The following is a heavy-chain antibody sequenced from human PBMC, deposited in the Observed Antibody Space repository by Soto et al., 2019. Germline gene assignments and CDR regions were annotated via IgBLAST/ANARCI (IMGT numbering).Heavy chain of an antibody. J-gene: IGHJ6*02. V-gene: IGHV1-69*05. CDR3: ASHSGSSPEGRYYYGMDD. CDR2: IIPIFGTA. D-gene: IGHD1-26*01. CDR1: GGTFSSYA. Sequence: QVQLVQSGAEVKKPGSSVKVSCKASGGTFSSYAISWVRQAPGQGLEWMGGIIPIFGTADYAQKFQGRVTITPDESTSTAYMELSSLRSEDTAVYYCASHSGSSPEGRYYYGMDDWGQGTTVTVSS.